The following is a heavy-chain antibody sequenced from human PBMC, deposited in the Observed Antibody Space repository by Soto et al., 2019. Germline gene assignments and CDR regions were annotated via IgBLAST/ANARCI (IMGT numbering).Heavy chain of an antibody. V-gene: IGHV4-4*07. J-gene: IGHJ4*02. CDR2: VFSSVSA. D-gene: IGHD2-21*02. CDR1: GVSVRSYT. Sequence: PSETLSLTCIVSGVSVRSYTWSWVRQPANKGLEWIGRVFSSVSATYNPSLKSRVSISVDTPENRISLKLDSVTAADAGVYFCARDGMTTGDTWGPGTLVTVYS. CDR3: ARDGMTTGDT.